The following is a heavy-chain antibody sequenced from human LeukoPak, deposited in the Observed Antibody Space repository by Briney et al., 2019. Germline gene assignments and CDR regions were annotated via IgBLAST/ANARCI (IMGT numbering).Heavy chain of an antibody. CDR2: ISGSGGST. CDR3: ASGHDYIWAGPFDI. J-gene: IGHJ3*02. V-gene: IGHV3-23*01. CDR1: GFTFSSYW. D-gene: IGHD3-16*01. Sequence: GGSLRLSCAASGFTFSSYWMTWVRQAPGKGLEWVSVISGSGGSTYYADSVKGRFTISRDNSKNTLYLQMNSLRDEDTALYYCASGHDYIWAGPFDIWGQGTMVTVSS.